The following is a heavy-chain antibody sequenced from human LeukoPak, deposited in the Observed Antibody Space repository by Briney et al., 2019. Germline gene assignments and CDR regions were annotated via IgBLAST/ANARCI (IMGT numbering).Heavy chain of an antibody. Sequence: GGSQRLSCAASGFTFSSYAMSWVRQAPGKGLEWVSAISGSDGTTYYADSVKGRFTISRDNSKYTLSLQMNSLRAEDTAVYYCAKVDNWKYGHHDYWGQGTLVTVSS. CDR1: GFTFSSYA. CDR3: AKVDNWKYGHHDY. V-gene: IGHV3-23*01. J-gene: IGHJ4*02. D-gene: IGHD1-1*01. CDR2: ISGSDGTT.